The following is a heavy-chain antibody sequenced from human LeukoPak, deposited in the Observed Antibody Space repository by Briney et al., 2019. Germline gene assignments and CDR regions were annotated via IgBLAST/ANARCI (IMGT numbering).Heavy chain of an antibody. CDR3: ARLRVSGSYLYYFDY. CDR1: NGSISSYH. CDR2: FLTSGTT. V-gene: IGHV4-4*09. Sequence: SETLSLTCTVSNGSISSYHWSWVRQPPGKGLEWIGYFLTSGTTNYDPSLKSRLTISVDTSKNQFTLKLSSVTAADTAVYYCARLRVSGSYLYYFDYWGQGTLVTVSS. J-gene: IGHJ4*02. D-gene: IGHD1-26*01.